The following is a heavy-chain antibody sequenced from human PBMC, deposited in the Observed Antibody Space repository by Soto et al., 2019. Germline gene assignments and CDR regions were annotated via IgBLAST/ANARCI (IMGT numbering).Heavy chain of an antibody. CDR2: IYYSGST. D-gene: IGHD4-17*01. Sequence: SETLSLTCTVSGGSISSGGYYWSWIRQHPGKGLEWIGYIYYSGSTYYNPSLKSRVTISVDTSKNQFSLKLSSVTAADTAVYYCARFGTVTYDYWGQGTPVTVSS. V-gene: IGHV4-31*03. J-gene: IGHJ4*02. CDR3: ARFGTVTYDY. CDR1: GGSISSGGYY.